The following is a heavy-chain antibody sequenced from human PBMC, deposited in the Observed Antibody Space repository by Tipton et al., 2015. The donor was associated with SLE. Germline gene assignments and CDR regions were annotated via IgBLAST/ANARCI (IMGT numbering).Heavy chain of an antibody. V-gene: IGHV4-59*12. D-gene: IGHD2-2*01. J-gene: IGHJ3*02. CDR3: ARDAEGAPAEAFDI. Sequence: TLSLTCTVSGGSISSYYWSWIRQPPGKGLEWIGYIYYSGSTNYNPSLKSRVTISVDTSKNQFSLKLNSVTAADTAVYYCARDAEGAPAEAFDIWGQGTMVTVSS. CDR2: IYYSGST. CDR1: GGSISSYY.